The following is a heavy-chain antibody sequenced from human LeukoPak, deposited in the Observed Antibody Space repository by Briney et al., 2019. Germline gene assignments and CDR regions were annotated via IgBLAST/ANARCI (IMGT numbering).Heavy chain of an antibody. CDR2: MNPNSGNT. CDR3: ARGRNTMIVAWFDP. D-gene: IGHD3-22*01. J-gene: IGHJ5*02. CDR1: GYTFTSYD. Sequence: GASVKVSCKASGYTFTSYDMNWVRQATGQGLEWMGWMNPNSGNTGYAQKFQGRVTITRNTSISTAYMELSSLRSEDTAVYYCARGRNTMIVAWFDPWGQGTLVTVSA. V-gene: IGHV1-8*03.